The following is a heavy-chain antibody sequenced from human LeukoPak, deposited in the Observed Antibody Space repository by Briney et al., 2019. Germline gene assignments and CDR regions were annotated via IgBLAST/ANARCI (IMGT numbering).Heavy chain of an antibody. CDR3: ARRPRRGYSKLSWAFDI. D-gene: IGHD6-13*01. CDR2: IYHSGST. J-gene: IGHJ3*02. CDR1: GGSISSSDW. Sequence: PSETLSLTCAVSGGSISSSDWWSWVRQPPWKGLEWIGEIYHSGSTNYNPSLKSRVTISVDKSKNHVSLKLNPVTAADTAVYYCARRPRRGYSKLSWAFDIWDQGTMVTVSS. V-gene: IGHV4-4*02.